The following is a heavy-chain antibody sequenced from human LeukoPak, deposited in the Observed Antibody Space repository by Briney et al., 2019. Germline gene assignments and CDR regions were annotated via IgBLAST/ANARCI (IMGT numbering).Heavy chain of an antibody. CDR2: IYYSGST. D-gene: IGHD1-26*01. V-gene: IGHV4-39*07. CDR3: ARGSYAFDV. CDR1: GGSISSSSYY. Sequence: SETLSLTCTVSGGSISSSSYYWGWIRQPPGKGLEWIGSIYYSGSTYYNPSLKSRVTISIDTSKNQFSLNLSSVTAADTAVYYCARGSYAFDVWGQGTMVTVSS. J-gene: IGHJ3*01.